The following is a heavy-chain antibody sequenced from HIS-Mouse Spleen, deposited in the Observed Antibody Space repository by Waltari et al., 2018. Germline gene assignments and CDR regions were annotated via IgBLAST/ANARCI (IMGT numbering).Heavy chain of an antibody. Sequence: EVQLLESGGGLVQPGGSLRLSCAASGFTFSSYAMSWVRQAPGKGWEWGSAIRGSGGSTYSADSVKGRFTISRDNSKNTLYLQMNSLRAEDTAVYYCAKDPGPWWFDPWGQGTLVTVSS. CDR1: GFTFSSYA. V-gene: IGHV3-23*01. J-gene: IGHJ5*02. CDR3: AKDPGPWWFDP. CDR2: IRGSGGST.